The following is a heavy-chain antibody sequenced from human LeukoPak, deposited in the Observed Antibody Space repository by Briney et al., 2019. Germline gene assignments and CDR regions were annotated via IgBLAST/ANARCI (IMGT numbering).Heavy chain of an antibody. Sequence: PSETLSLTCTVSGGSISRYNWSWIRQPAGKGLEWIGRIYTSGSTNYNPSLKSRVTMSVDTSKNQFSLKLSSVTAADTAVYCCARQPAPYSSGWYDGFDIWGQGTMVTVSA. J-gene: IGHJ3*02. CDR2: IYTSGST. CDR3: ARQPAPYSSGWYDGFDI. D-gene: IGHD6-19*01. V-gene: IGHV4-4*07. CDR1: GGSISRYN.